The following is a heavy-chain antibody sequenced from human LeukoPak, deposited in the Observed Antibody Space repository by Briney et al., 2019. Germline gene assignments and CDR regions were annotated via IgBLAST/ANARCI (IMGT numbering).Heavy chain of an antibody. V-gene: IGHV3-23*01. Sequence: PGGSLRLSCAASEFTFSEYWMHWVRQAPGKGLGWVSAVSVSGSSTYYTDSVKGRFSISRDNSKNTLYLQMNSLRAEDTAVYYCAKRPLAVAAVDYWGQGTLVTVGS. D-gene: IGHD6-19*01. J-gene: IGHJ4*02. CDR2: VSVSGSST. CDR3: AKRPLAVAAVDY. CDR1: EFTFSEYW.